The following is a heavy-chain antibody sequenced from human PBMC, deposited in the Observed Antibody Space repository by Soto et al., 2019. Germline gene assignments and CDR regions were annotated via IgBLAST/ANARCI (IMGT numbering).Heavy chain of an antibody. V-gene: IGHV3-11*05. J-gene: IGHJ4*02. CDR2: ISSSSSYT. D-gene: IGHD6-19*01. CDR1: GFTFSDYY. CDR3: ARVNSYSSGWTDDY. Sequence: QVQLVESGGGLVKPGGSLRLSCAASGFTFSDYYMSWIRQAPGKGLEWVSYISSSSSYTNYADSVKGRFTISRDNAKNSLYLQMNSLRAEDTAVYYCARVNSYSSGWTDDYWGQGTLVTVSS.